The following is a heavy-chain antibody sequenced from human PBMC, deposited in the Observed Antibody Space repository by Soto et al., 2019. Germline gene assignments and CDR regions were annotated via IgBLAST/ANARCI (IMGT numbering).Heavy chain of an antibody. CDR2: INAGNGNT. V-gene: IGHV1-3*01. CDR1: GYTFTSYA. D-gene: IGHD6-19*01. Sequence: QVPLVQSGAEVKKPGASVKVSCKASGYTFTSYAMHWVRQAPGQRLEWMGWINAGNGNTKYSQKFQGRVTITRDTSASTAYMELSSLRSEDTAVYYCARDIAVAGYDAFDIWGQGTMVTVSS. CDR3: ARDIAVAGYDAFDI. J-gene: IGHJ3*02.